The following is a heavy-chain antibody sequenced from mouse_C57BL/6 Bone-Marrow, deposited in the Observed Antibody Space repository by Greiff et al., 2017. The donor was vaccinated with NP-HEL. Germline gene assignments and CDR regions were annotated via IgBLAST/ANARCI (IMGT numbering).Heavy chain of an antibody. J-gene: IGHJ4*01. Sequence: VKLMESGPGLVAPSQSLSITCTVSGFSLTSYGVHWVRQPPGKGLEWLVVIWRDGSTNYNSALNSRLGIRTDNSKSHVYLKMNSLQTDNTAMYYCARNDYGCSYRAMDYWGQGTSVTVSS. CDR2: IWRDGST. D-gene: IGHD1-1*01. V-gene: IGHV2-6*02. CDR3: ARNDYGCSYRAMDY. CDR1: GFSLTSYG.